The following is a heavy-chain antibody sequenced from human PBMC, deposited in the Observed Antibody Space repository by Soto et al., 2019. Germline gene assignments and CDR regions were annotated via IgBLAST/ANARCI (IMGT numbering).Heavy chain of an antibody. J-gene: IGHJ4*02. CDR3: AKGDCSGGRCYRGFDY. D-gene: IGHD2-15*01. V-gene: IGHV3-23*01. Sequence: EVQVLESGGGLVQPGGSLRLSCAASGFTCSSYDMSWVRQSPGKGLEWVSGVSASGSITSYADSAKGRFTISRDNTKNTVFLQMSSLRAEETAVYFCAKGDCSGGRCYRGFDYWGQGTLVTVSS. CDR1: GFTCSSYD. CDR2: VSASGSIT.